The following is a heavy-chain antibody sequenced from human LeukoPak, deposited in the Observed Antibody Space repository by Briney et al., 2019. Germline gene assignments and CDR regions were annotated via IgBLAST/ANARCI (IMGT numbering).Heavy chain of an antibody. CDR2: IYSGGST. V-gene: IGHV3-66*02. J-gene: IGHJ5*02. Sequence: PGGSLRLSCAASGFTVSSNYMSWVRQAPGKGLEWVSVIYSGGSTYYADSVKGRFTISRDNSKNTLYLQMNSLRAEDTAVYYCARTIWSGYSLRNPVGWFDPWGQGTLVTVSS. CDR1: GFTVSSNY. CDR3: ARTIWSGYSLRNPVGWFDP. D-gene: IGHD3-3*01.